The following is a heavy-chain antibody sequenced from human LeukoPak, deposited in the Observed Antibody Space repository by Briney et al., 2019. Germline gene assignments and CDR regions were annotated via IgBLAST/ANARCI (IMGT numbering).Heavy chain of an antibody. J-gene: IGHJ4*02. Sequence: GRSLRLSCAASGFTFDDYAMHWVRQAPGKGLEWGSGISWNSGSIGYADSVKGRFTISRDNAKNSLYLQMNSLRAEDTALYYCAKDMYPEQWLGSPFAYWGQGTLVTVSS. V-gene: IGHV3-9*01. D-gene: IGHD6-19*01. CDR3: AKDMYPEQWLGSPFAY. CDR2: ISWNSGSI. CDR1: GFTFDDYA.